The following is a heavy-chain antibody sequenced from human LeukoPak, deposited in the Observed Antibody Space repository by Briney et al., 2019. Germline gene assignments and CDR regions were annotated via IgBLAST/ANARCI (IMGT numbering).Heavy chain of an antibody. D-gene: IGHD6-19*01. CDR1: GGSISSSSYY. CDR3: ARLEAVAGILDY. CDR2: IYYSGST. J-gene: IGHJ4*02. V-gene: IGHV4-39*01. Sequence: SETLSLTCTVSGGSISSSSYYWGWIRQPPGKGLEWIGSIYYSGSTYYNPSLKGRVTISVDTSKNQFSLKLSSVTAADTAVYYCARLEAVAGILDYWGQGTLVTVSS.